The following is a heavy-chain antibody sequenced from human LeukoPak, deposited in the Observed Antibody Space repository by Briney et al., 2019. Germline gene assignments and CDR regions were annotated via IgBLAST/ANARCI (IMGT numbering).Heavy chain of an antibody. D-gene: IGHD3-3*01. CDR3: ARVEGSFWSGYYSYYYCGMDV. CDR2: ISSSGSTI. V-gene: IGHV3-48*03. CDR1: GFTFSSYE. Sequence: GGSLRLSCAASGFTFSSYEMNWVRQAPGKGLEWVSYISSSGSTIYYADSVKGRFTISRDNAKNSLYLQMNSLRAEDTAVYYCARVEGSFWSGYYSYYYCGMDVWGQGTTVTVSS. J-gene: IGHJ6*02.